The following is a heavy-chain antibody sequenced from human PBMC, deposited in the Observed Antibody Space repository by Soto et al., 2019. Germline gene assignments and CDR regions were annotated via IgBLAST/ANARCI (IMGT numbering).Heavy chain of an antibody. J-gene: IGHJ4*02. CDR2: IIPIFGTA. Sequence: QVQLVQSGAEVKKPGSSVKVSCKASGGTFSSYAISWVRQAPGQGLEWMGGIIPIFGTANYAQKFQGRVTITADNSTSTAYMELSSLRSEDRAVYYCARGKVESIAARQSFDYWGQGSLVTVSS. CDR1: GGTFSSYA. CDR3: ARGKVESIAARQSFDY. V-gene: IGHV1-69*06. D-gene: IGHD6-6*01.